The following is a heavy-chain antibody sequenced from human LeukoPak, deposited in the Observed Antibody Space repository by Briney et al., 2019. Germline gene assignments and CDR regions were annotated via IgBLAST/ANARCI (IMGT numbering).Heavy chain of an antibody. CDR2: ISYDGSTK. J-gene: IGHJ4*02. Sequence: PGGSLRLSCVASGFSFSSYGMHWARQAPGKGLEWVAVISYDGSTKYYIDSVKGRFTISRDNSKNTLYLQMNSLRAEDTAVYYCAKDKVVVVAATLFDYWGQGTLVTVSS. V-gene: IGHV3-30*18. D-gene: IGHD2-15*01. CDR3: AKDKVVVVAATLFDY. CDR1: GFSFSSYG.